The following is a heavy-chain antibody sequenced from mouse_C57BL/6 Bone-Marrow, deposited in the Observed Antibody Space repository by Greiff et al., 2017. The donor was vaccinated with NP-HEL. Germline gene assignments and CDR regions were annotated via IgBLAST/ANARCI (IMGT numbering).Heavy chain of an antibody. CDR1: GYTFTSYW. J-gene: IGHJ4*01. D-gene: IGHD2-2*01. CDR3: ARPPMVTTDYYAMDY. V-gene: IGHV1-72*01. Sequence: QVQLQQPGAELVKPGASVKLSCKASGYTFTSYWMHWVKQRPGRGLEWIGRIDPNSGGTKYQEKYTSKVTLTVDKPPSTASMQLSSLTSEESAVYYCARPPMVTTDYYAMDYWGQGASVTVSS. CDR2: IDPNSGGT.